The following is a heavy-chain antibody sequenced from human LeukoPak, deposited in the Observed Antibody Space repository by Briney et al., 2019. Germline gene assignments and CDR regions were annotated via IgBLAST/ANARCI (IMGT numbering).Heavy chain of an antibody. V-gene: IGHV4-38-2*01. CDR3: ARLPHCDGARCHGGGYYFDY. Sequence: PSETVSLTSAVSGYSMASGYYWGWTRQPPGKGLEFIASIYHSGSASYTPSLRSRVTIPLDTSKKDSSLKLSSVTAADTAVYYCARLPHCDGARCHGGGYYFDYWGQGILVTVSS. CDR1: GYSMASGYY. J-gene: IGHJ4*02. CDR2: IYHSGSA. D-gene: IGHD2-21*01.